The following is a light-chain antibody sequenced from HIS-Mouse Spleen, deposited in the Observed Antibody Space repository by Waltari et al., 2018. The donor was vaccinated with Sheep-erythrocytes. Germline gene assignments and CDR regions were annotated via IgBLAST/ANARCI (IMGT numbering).Light chain of an antibody. V-gene: IGKV3-11*01. CDR1: QSVSSY. Sequence: EIVLTQSPATLSLSPGERATLSCRASQSVSSYLAWYQQKPGQAPRLLIYDASNRATGIPARFSGSGSGTDFTLTISSLEPEDFAVYYCQQYYSTPPWTFGQGTKLEIK. CDR3: QQYYSTPPWT. CDR2: DAS. J-gene: IGKJ2*02.